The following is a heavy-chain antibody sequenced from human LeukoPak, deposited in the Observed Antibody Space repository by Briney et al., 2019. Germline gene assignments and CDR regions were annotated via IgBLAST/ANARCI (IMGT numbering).Heavy chain of an antibody. V-gene: IGHV4-38-2*02. CDR1: GYSISSGYY. D-gene: IGHD3-22*01. CDR3: ARVDDSSCYYSDPIDY. CDR2: IYHSGST. Sequence: NPSETLSLTCTVSGYSISSGYYWGWIRQPPGKGLEWIGSIYHSGSTYYNPSLKSRVTISVDTSKNQFSLKLSSVTAADTAVYYCARVDDSSCYYSDPIDYWGQGTLVTVSS. J-gene: IGHJ4*02.